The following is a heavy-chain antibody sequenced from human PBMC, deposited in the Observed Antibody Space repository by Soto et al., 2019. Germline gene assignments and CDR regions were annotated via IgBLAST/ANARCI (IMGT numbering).Heavy chain of an antibody. Sequence: EVQLLESGGGLVQPGGSLRLSCAASGFTFGSYAMTWVRQAPGKGLEWVSAISFGGGSTYYADSVKGRFTISRDNSKNRRYLQMTSLRAEDTAIYYCATASFGSGIAVAGNYWGQGSLVTVSS. CDR3: ATASFGSGIAVAGNY. CDR2: ISFGGGST. V-gene: IGHV3-23*01. D-gene: IGHD6-19*01. J-gene: IGHJ4*02. CDR1: GFTFGSYA.